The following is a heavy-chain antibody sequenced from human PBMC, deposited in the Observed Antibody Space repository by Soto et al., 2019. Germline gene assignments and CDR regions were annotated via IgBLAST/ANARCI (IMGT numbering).Heavy chain of an antibody. CDR1: GGTFSSYA. Sequence: SVKVSCKASGGTFSSYAISWVRQAPGQGLEWMRGIIPIFGTANYAQKFQGRVTITADESTSTAYMELSSLRSEDTAVYYCARHSRNYYLFDYWGQGTLVTVS. CDR3: ARHSRNYYLFDY. J-gene: IGHJ4*02. CDR2: IIPIFGTA. V-gene: IGHV1-69*13. D-gene: IGHD1-26*01.